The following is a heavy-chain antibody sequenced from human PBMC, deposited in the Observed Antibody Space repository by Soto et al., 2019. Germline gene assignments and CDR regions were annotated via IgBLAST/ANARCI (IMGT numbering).Heavy chain of an antibody. V-gene: IGHV3-30*18. D-gene: IGHD3-22*01. CDR3: AKGVSIPMTRRSGYGMDV. J-gene: IGHJ6*02. CDR1: GFTFNSYG. CDR2: ISYDGNNK. Sequence: GGSLRLSCAASGFTFNSYGMHWVRQAPGKGLEWVAVISYDGNNKYYVDSVKGRFTISRDNSKNTLYLQMNSLRAEDTAVYYCAKGVSIPMTRRSGYGMDVWGQGTTVTVSS.